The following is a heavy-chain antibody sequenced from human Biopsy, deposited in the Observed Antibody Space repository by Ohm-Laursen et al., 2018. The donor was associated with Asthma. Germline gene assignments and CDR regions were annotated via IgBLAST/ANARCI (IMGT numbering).Heavy chain of an antibody. CDR3: ARKYYDFLTGQVKDVFGV. CDR2: VNTGNGAT. D-gene: IGHD3-9*01. J-gene: IGHJ3*01. CDR1: GYNFISFA. V-gene: IGHV1-3*04. Sequence: SVKVSCKASGYNFISFAIHWVRQAPGQRLEWMGWVNTGNGATKYSQKFQGRVPITRNTSASTAYMELRSLRSEDTDTYYCARKYYDFLTGQVKDVFGVWGQGTMVTVSS.